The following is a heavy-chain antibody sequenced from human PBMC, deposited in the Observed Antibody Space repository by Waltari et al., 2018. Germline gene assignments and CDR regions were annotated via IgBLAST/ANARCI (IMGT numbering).Heavy chain of an antibody. CDR1: GGSISSYY. J-gene: IGHJ4*02. CDR2: IYYSGST. D-gene: IGHD3-3*01. Sequence: QVQLQESGPGLVKPSETLSLTCTVSGGSISSYYWSWNRPPPGKGLEWIGYIYYSGSTNYNPSLKSRVTISVDTSKNQFSLKLSSVTAADTAVYYCARGKITIFGVVIPFDYWGQGTLVTVSS. V-gene: IGHV4-59*01. CDR3: ARGKITIFGVVIPFDY.